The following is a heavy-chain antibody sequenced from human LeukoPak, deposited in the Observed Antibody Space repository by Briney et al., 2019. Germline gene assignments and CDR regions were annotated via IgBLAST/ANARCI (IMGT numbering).Heavy chain of an antibody. Sequence: ASVKVSCKASGYIFTGHYMHWVRQAPGQGLEYMGWINPNSGGTHFAQKFQGRVTMTRDTSISTAYMELSGLRSDDTAVYYCARAQPIIGYRYYGIDVWGQGTTVTVSS. J-gene: IGHJ6*02. CDR3: ARAQPIIGYRYYGIDV. CDR1: GYIFTGHY. D-gene: IGHD3-3*01. V-gene: IGHV1-2*02. CDR2: INPNSGGT.